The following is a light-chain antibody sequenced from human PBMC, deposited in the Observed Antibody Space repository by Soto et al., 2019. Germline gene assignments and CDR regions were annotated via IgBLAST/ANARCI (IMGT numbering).Light chain of an antibody. Sequence: EIVMTPSPATLSVSPGEGATLYGRASHSVSSNLAWYQQTPGQAPRLLIHTTSTRATGIPARFSGSGSGTEFTLTISSLQSEDFAVYYCQQYNNWPPSFGQGTKVDI. V-gene: IGKV3D-15*01. CDR3: QQYNNWPPS. CDR1: HSVSSN. J-gene: IGKJ1*01. CDR2: TTS.